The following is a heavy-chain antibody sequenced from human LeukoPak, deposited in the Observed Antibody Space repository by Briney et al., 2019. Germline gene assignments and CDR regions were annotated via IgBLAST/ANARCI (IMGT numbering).Heavy chain of an antibody. CDR2: IYSGGST. CDR3: AKDAYCSGGSCYSGNYYYYMDV. V-gene: IGHV3-53*01. D-gene: IGHD2-15*01. CDR1: GFTVSSNY. J-gene: IGHJ6*03. Sequence: GGSLRLSCAASGFTVSSNYMSWVRQAPGKGLEWVSVIYSGGSTYYEDSVKGRFTISRDNSKNTLYLQMNSMRVKDTAVYYCAKDAYCSGGSCYSGNYYYYMDVWGKGTTVTVSS.